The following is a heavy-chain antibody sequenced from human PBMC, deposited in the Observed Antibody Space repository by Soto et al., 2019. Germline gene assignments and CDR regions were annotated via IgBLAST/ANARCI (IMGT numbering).Heavy chain of an antibody. Sequence: GASVKVSCKASGYTFTSYYMHWVRQAPGQGLEWMGIINPSGGSTSYAQKYQGRDTMTRDTSTSTVYMELSSLRSEDTAVYYCARGAATKIVVVMYDAFEIWGQGTMVTVSS. J-gene: IGHJ3*02. CDR1: GYTFTSYY. CDR2: INPSGGST. V-gene: IGHV1-46*01. D-gene: IGHD3-22*01. CDR3: ARGAATKIVVVMYDAFEI.